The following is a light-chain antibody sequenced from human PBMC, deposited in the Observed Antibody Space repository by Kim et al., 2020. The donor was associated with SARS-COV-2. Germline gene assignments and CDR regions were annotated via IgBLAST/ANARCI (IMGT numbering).Light chain of an antibody. Sequence: QMVSISFTGSSSNIGALYDVQWYQQLPGTAPKLHIYDTTKRPSGVPARFSASRSGTSTSLAITGLQAEDEADYHCQSYDNSLSDVVFGGGTKVTVL. CDR1: SSNIGALYD. CDR3: QSYDNSLSDVV. CDR2: DTT. V-gene: IGLV1-40*01. J-gene: IGLJ2*01.